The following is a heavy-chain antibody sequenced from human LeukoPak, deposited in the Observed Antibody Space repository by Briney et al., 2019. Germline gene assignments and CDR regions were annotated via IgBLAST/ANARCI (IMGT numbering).Heavy chain of an antibody. CDR1: GGSISSSSYY. D-gene: IGHD5-24*01. CDR2: IYYSGSP. Sequence: SETLSLTCTVSGGSISSSSYYWGWIRQPPGKGLEWIGSIYYSGSPYYNPSLKSRVTISVDTSKNQFSLKLSSVTAADTAVYYCARARQGRGRDGYDYWGQGTLVTVSS. CDR3: ARARQGRGRDGYDY. V-gene: IGHV4-39*01. J-gene: IGHJ4*02.